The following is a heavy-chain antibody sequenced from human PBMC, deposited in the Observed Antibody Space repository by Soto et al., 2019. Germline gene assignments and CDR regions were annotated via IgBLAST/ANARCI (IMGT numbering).Heavy chain of an antibody. J-gene: IGHJ4*02. D-gene: IGHD6-13*01. CDR1: GFTFSSHA. Sequence: QVQLVESGGGVVQPGRSLRLSCAASGFTFSSHAMHWVRQAPGKGLEWVTIISFDGSNKYYADSVKGRFTISRDNSKNTLYLQMNSLRAEDTAVYYCAKHRGRLGAAGYYFDYWGQGAPVTVSS. V-gene: IGHV3-30*18. CDR3: AKHRGRLGAAGYYFDY. CDR2: ISFDGSNK.